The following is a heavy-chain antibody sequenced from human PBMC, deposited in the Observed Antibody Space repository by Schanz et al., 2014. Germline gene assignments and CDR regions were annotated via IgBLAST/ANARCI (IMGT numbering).Heavy chain of an antibody. CDR3: AKDDTQVNGMDV. Sequence: QVQLVESGGGVVQPGRSLRLSCAASGFTFSGYGMHWVRQAPGKGLEWVAIITYAGRNKNYADSVKGRFTISRDNSKNTMHLQMTSLRAEDTAMYYCAKDDTQVNGMDVWGQGTTVTVSS. CDR1: GFTFSGYG. J-gene: IGHJ6*02. CDR2: ITYAGRNK. V-gene: IGHV3-30*18.